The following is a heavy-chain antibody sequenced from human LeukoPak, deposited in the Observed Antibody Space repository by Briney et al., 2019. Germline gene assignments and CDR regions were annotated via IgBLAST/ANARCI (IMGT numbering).Heavy chain of an antibody. Sequence: GGSLRLSCAASGFTLSGNWMHWVRQAPGKGLVWVSRINSDGSSTSYADSVKGRFTISRDNSKSTLYLQMDSLRAEDTAVYYCAKCGNSGCHLIDYWGQGTLVTVSS. J-gene: IGHJ4*02. CDR1: GFTLSGNW. V-gene: IGHV3-74*01. CDR2: INSDGSST. D-gene: IGHD6-19*01. CDR3: AKCGNSGCHLIDY.